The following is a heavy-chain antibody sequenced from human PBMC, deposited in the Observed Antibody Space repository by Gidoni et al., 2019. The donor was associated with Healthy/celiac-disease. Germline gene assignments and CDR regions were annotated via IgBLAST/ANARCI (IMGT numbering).Heavy chain of an antibody. Sequence: QVQLVQSGAEVKKPGSSVKVSCKASGGTVSSYALSWVRQDPGQGLEWRGGIIPIFGTANYAQKCQCRVTITADESTSTADMELSSLRSEDTAVYYCARDCGGGRRPTYYYGMDVWGQGTTVTVSS. V-gene: IGHV1-69*01. CDR3: ARDCGGGRRPTYYYGMDV. CDR1: GGTVSSYA. D-gene: IGHD2-15*01. J-gene: IGHJ6*02. CDR2: IIPIFGTA.